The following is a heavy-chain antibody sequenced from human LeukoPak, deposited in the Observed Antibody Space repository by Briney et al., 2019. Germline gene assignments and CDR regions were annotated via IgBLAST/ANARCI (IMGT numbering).Heavy chain of an antibody. V-gene: IGHV3-23*01. J-gene: IGHJ4*02. CDR3: ANLGNWNDIFDS. D-gene: IGHD1-1*01. CDR1: GFTFSRYA. CDR2: ISGSSDYI. Sequence: PGGSLRLSCAASGFTFSRYAMTWVRQAPGKGLEWVSAISGSSDYIYYADSVTGRFTTSRDNSKNTLYLQMNSLRAEDTAVYYCANLGNWNDIFDSCVQGTQVTVSS.